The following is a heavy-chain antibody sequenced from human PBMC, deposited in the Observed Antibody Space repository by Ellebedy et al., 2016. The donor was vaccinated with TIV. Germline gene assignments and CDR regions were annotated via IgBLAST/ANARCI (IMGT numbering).Heavy chain of an antibody. CDR3: VRILYGSGSYNPDDY. CDR1: GFSLTTSGVG. V-gene: IGHV2-5*01. J-gene: IGHJ4*02. CDR2: IFWNENK. D-gene: IGHD3-10*01. Sequence: SGPTLVXPTQTLTLTCTFSGFSLTTSGVGVGWIRQPPGKALEWLALIFWNENKYYGPSLRNRLTITRDTSKNQVVLTMTNMDPVDTATYFCVRILYGSGSYNPDDYWGQGTLVTVSS.